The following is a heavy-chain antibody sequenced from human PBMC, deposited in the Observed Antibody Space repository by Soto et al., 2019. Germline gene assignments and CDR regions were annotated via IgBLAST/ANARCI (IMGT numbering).Heavy chain of an antibody. CDR2: IKSKTDGGTT. D-gene: IGHD6-13*01. CDR3: TTGRDSSSWYSPMFYYYYYGMDV. V-gene: IGHV3-15*07. Sequence: GGSLRLSCAASGFTFSNAWMNWVRQAPGKGLEWVGRIKSKTDGGTTDYAAPVKGRFTISRDDSKNTLYLQMNSLKTEDTAVYYCTTGRDSSSWYSPMFYYYYYGMDVWGQGTTVTVSS. CDR1: GFTFSNAW. J-gene: IGHJ6*02.